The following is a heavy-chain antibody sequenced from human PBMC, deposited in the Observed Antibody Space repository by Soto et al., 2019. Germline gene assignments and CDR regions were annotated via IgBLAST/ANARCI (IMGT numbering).Heavy chain of an antibody. Sequence: ASVKGSCQASWGPLPTPTISWVGQGPGKGLEWMGGFDPEDGETIYAQKFQGRVTMTEDTSTDTAYMELSSLRSEDTAVYYCATVSSGWYAGAFDIWGQGTMVTVSS. CDR3: ATVSSGWYAGAFDI. CDR2: FDPEDGET. D-gene: IGHD6-19*01. CDR1: WGPLPTPT. J-gene: IGHJ3*02. V-gene: IGHV1-24*01.